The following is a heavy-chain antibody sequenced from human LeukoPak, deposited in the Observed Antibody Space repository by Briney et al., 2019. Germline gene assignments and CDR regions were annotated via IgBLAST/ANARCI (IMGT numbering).Heavy chain of an antibody. D-gene: IGHD2-15*01. CDR2: IYPGDSDT. J-gene: IGHJ4*02. CDR1: GYSFNSYW. V-gene: IGHV5-51*01. Sequence: GESLKISCKGSGYSFNSYWIGWVRQMPGKGLEWMGMIYPGDSDTRYSPSFQGQVTISADKSTSTASPQWSSLKASDTAMYYCARRLCSGGSCYYFDYWGQGTLVTVSS. CDR3: ARRLCSGGSCYYFDY.